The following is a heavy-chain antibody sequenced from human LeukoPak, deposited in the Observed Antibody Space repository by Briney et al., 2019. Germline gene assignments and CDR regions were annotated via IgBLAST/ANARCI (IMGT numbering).Heavy chain of an antibody. CDR2: IYHSGST. V-gene: IGHV4-39*01. CDR3: ASLNYDYVWGSYRVFDY. D-gene: IGHD3-16*02. CDR1: GGSISSSSYY. Sequence: SETLSLTCTVSGGSISSSSYYWGWIRQPPGKGLEWIGSIYHSGSTYYNPSLKSRVTISVDTSKNQFSLKLSSVTAADTAVYYCASLNYDYVWGSYRVFDYWGQGTLVTVSS. J-gene: IGHJ4*02.